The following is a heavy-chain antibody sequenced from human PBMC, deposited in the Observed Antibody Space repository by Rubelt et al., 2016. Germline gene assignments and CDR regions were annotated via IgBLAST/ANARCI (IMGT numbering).Heavy chain of an antibody. CDR2: ITGSGGST. Sequence: EVQLVESGGGLVQPGGSLRLSCSASGFSFSDYAMHWVRQAPGKGLEWVSAITGSGGSTYYADSVKGRFNISRDNAKDTRYLRMASLRAEDTAVYDCVRDTSVTRVDYWGQGTLVTVSS. J-gene: IGHJ4*02. V-gene: IGHV3-23*04. CDR1: GFSFSDYA. CDR3: VRDTSVTRVDY. D-gene: IGHD4-17*01.